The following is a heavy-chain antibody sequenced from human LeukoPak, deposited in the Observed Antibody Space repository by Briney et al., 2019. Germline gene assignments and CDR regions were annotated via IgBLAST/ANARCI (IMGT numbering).Heavy chain of an antibody. J-gene: IGHJ6*02. D-gene: IGHD3-10*01. Sequence: PGGSLRLSCEASGFGFSSYWMTWVRQTPGKGLEWVANIKQDGSEKYYLDSVKGRFTISRDNAKISVYLQMNSLRAEDTAVYYCAREDYYGSGNYVAWGGAVDVWGQGTTVIVSS. CDR3: AREDYYGSGNYVAWGGAVDV. CDR1: GFGFSSYW. CDR2: IKQDGSEK. V-gene: IGHV3-7*01.